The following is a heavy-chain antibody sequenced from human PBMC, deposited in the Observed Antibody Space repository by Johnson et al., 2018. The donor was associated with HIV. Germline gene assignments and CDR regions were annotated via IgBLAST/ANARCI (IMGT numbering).Heavy chain of an antibody. CDR2: INWNGGST. CDR1: GFTFNDYG. J-gene: IGHJ3*02. V-gene: IGHV3-20*04. CDR3: ARAFGSGGYSSSWYLGLGSFDI. D-gene: IGHD6-13*01. Sequence: VQLVESGGGVVRPGGSLRLSCAASGFTFNDYGMSWVRQGPGKGLEWVSGINWNGGSTHYADSVKGRFTISRDNGKKSLYLQMNSLRDDETALYFCARAFGSGGYSSSWYLGLGSFDIWGQGTMVTVSS.